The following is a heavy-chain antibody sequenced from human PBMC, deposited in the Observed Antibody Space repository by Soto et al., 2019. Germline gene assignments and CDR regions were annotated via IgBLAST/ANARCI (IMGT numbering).Heavy chain of an antibody. CDR1: GYTFTSYC. CDR2: INPSGGST. Sequence: GSSVKVSCKASGYTFTSYCMHWVRQAPGQGLEWMGIINPSGGSTSYAQKFQGRVTMTRDTSTSTAYMELSSLRSEDTAVYYCAREVSWYYGSGSYGGTGAFDIWG. J-gene: IGHJ3*02. D-gene: IGHD3-10*01. CDR3: AREVSWYYGSGSYGGTGAFDI. V-gene: IGHV1-46*03.